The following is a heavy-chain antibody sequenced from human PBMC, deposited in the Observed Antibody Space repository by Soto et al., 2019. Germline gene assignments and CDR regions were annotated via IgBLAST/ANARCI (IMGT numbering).Heavy chain of an antibody. J-gene: IGHJ6*02. CDR2: IFYGGST. CDR3: ATTGMGVTFYYYYYGMDV. V-gene: IGHV3-66*01. D-gene: IGHD1-26*01. CDR1: GFTVSPNC. Sequence: EVQLVEAGGGLVQPGGSLRLSCAASGFTVSPNCMTWVRLAPGKGLEWVSVIFYGGSTYYADSVKGRFTISRDNSKNTLYLQMNSLRAEDTAVYYCATTGMGVTFYYYYYGMDVWGQGTTVTVSS.